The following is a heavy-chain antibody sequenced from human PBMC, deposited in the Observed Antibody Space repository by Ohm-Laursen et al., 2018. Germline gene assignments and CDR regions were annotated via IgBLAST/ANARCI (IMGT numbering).Heavy chain of an antibody. V-gene: IGHV3-23*01. CDR2: ISGSGGST. Sequence: SLRLSCAASGFTFSSYAMSWVRQAPGKGLEWVSSISGSGGSTYYADSVKGRFTISRDNSKNTLFLQMNSLRAEDTAIYYCARSPNSGSFSFSDSWGQGTLVTVSS. CDR1: GFTFSSYA. J-gene: IGHJ4*02. CDR3: ARSPNSGSFSFSDS. D-gene: IGHD1-26*01.